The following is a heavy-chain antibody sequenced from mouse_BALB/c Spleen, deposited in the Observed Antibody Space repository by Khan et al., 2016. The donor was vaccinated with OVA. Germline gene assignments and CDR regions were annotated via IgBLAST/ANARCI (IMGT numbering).Heavy chain of an antibody. CDR3: ARVYGGDFDY. V-gene: IGHV3-2*02. D-gene: IGHD2-10*02. Sequence: EVQLQESGPGLVKPSQSLSLTCTVTGYSITSDYAWNWIRQFPGNKLGWMGYISYSGNTKYNPSLKSRISVTRDTSKNQFFRQLNSVTTEDTATYYCARVYGGDFDYWGQGTTLTVSS. CDR2: ISYSGNT. J-gene: IGHJ2*01. CDR1: GYSITSDYA.